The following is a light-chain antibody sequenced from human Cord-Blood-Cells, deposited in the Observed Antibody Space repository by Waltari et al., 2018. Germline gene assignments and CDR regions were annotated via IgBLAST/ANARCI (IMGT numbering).Light chain of an antibody. CDR2: GAS. CDR3: QQYNNWPYT. Sequence: EIVMRQSPATLFVSPGERATLSCRASQSVSSNLAWYQQKPRQSPRLHIYGASTRVTSIPARFSGSGSGKEFALNISSLKSEDFEVYYCQQYNNWPYTFGQGTKLEI. CDR1: QSVSSN. V-gene: IGKV3-15*01. J-gene: IGKJ2*01.